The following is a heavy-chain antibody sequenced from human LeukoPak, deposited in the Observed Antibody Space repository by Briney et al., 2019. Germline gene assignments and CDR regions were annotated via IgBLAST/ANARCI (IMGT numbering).Heavy chain of an antibody. V-gene: IGHV1-46*03. CDR3: ARSVKMPTIVH. D-gene: IGHD5-24*01. CDR2: INPSGGST. Sequence: ASVKVSCXASGYTFTTYYMHWVRQAPGQGLQWMGIINPSGGSTSYAQKFQGRVTMTRDTSTSTVYMELSSLRSDDTAIYYCARSVKMPTIVHWGQGTLVTVSS. J-gene: IGHJ4*02. CDR1: GYTFTTYY.